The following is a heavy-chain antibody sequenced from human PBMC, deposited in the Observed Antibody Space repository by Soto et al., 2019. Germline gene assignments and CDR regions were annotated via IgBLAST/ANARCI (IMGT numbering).Heavy chain of an antibody. Sequence: QVQLQESGPGLVKPSGTLSLACGVSGGSISSTDWWSWVRQPPGKGLEWIGEIYHSGSTNYNPSLKSRVAIPVDKSKKQFSLQLSSVTAADTAVYFCHRVRAVTVGVFDIWGQGTMVTVSS. CDR2: IYHSGST. CDR3: HRVRAVTVGVFDI. J-gene: IGHJ3*02. CDR1: GGSISSTDW. V-gene: IGHV4-4*02. D-gene: IGHD2-21*02.